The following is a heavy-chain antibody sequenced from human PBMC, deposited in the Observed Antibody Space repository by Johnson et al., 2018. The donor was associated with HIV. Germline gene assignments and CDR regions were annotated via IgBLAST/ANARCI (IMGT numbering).Heavy chain of an antibody. CDR2: ISYDGSNK. CDR1: GFTFSSYA. V-gene: IGHV3-30*04. J-gene: IGHJ3*02. Sequence: QVQLVESGGDMVQPGRSLRLSCAASGFTFSSYAMHWVRQAPGKGLEWVAVISYDGSNKYYADSVKGRFTISRDNSKNTLYLQMNSLRAEDTAVYYCARDVKVCAFDIWGQGTMVTVSS. CDR3: ARDVKVCAFDI. D-gene: IGHD3-16*01.